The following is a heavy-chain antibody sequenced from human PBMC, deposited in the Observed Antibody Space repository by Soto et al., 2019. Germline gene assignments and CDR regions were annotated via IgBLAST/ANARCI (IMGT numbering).Heavy chain of an antibody. CDR1: GYTFTSYD. CDR2: MNPNSGNT. Sequence: VASVKVSCKASGYTFTSYDINWVRQATGQGLEWMGWMNPNSGNTGYAQKFQGRVTMTRNTSISTAYMELSSLRSEDTAVYYCARGGDTSMVIDDYYYYYMDVWGKGTTVTVSS. CDR3: ARGGDTSMVIDDYYYYYMDV. J-gene: IGHJ6*03. D-gene: IGHD5-18*01. V-gene: IGHV1-8*01.